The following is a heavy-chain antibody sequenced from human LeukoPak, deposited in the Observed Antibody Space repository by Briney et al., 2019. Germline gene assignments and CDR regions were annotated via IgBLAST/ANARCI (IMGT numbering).Heavy chain of an antibody. CDR3: ARRNTGVVAGLDC. J-gene: IGHJ4*02. D-gene: IGHD5-18*01. CDR2: MNPNSGNT. Sequence: ASVKVSCKAFGYTFTSYDINWVRQATGQGLEWMGWMNPNSGNTGYAQKFQGRVTMTRNTSISTAYMELRSLRSEDTAVYYCARRNTGVVAGLDCWGQGTLVTVSS. CDR1: GYTFTSYD. V-gene: IGHV1-8*01.